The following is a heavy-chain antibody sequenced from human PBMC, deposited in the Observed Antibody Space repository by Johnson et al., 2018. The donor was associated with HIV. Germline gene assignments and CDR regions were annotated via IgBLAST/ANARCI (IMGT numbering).Heavy chain of an antibody. CDR3: ARVQRSGWFHTDAFDL. CDR2: IRYDGSKR. CDR1: GFTFSSFG. J-gene: IGHJ3*01. V-gene: IGHV3-30*02. Sequence: VQLVESGGGVVQPGRSLRLSCATSGFTFSSFGMHWVRQAPGKGLEWVAFIRYDGSKRYYADSVKGRFSISRDNSKNSLYLQMSSLRSDDTAVYFCARVQRSGWFHTDAFDLWGQGTMVTVSS. D-gene: IGHD6-19*01.